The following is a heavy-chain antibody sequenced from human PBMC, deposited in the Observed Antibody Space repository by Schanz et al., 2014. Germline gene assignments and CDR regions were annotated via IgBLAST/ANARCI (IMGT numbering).Heavy chain of an antibody. CDR1: GFTFSTYA. CDR3: ARGTRERLLLRSWQFAFDI. J-gene: IGHJ3*02. V-gene: IGHV4-34*01. Sequence: VQLLDSGGGLVQPGGSLRLSCAASGFTFSTYAMSWVRQAPGKGLEWIGEINQSGTTNYNPSLKSRVTMSVDTSKNQISLKLRSVTAADTAVYYCARGTRERLLLRSWQFAFDIWGQGTMVTVSS. D-gene: IGHD3-22*01. CDR2: INQSGTT.